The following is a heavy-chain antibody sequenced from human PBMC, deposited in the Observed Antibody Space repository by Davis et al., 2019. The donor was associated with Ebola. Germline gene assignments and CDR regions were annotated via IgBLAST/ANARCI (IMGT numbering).Heavy chain of an antibody. Sequence: SDTLSLTCAVYGGSFRGYYWSWIRQPPGKGLEWIGEINHSGSTNYNPSLKSRVTISEDTSQNQFSLKLSSVTAADTAVYYCARLYYDFWSGYYRDGGVDYWGQGTLVTVSS. CDR3: ARLYYDFWSGYYRDGGVDY. V-gene: IGHV4-34*01. CDR2: INHSGST. D-gene: IGHD3-3*01. CDR1: GGSFRGYY. J-gene: IGHJ4*02.